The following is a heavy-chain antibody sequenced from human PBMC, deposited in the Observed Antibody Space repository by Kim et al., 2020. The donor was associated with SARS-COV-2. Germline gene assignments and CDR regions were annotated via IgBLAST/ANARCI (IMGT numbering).Heavy chain of an antibody. CDR2: ISSSGSTI. Sequence: GGSLRLSCAASGFTFSSYEMSWVRQAPGKGLEWLSYISSSGSTIYYADSVKGRFTISRDNAKNSLYLQVNSLRAEDTAVYYCARGDVLMVYADYFDYWGQGTLVPVSS. D-gene: IGHD2-8*01. V-gene: IGHV3-48*03. J-gene: IGHJ4*02. CDR1: GFTFSSYE. CDR3: ARGDVLMVYADYFDY.